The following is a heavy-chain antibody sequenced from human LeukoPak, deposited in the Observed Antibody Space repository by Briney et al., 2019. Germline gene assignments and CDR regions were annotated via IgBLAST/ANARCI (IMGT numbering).Heavy chain of an antibody. Sequence: SETLSLTCTVSGGSISSSSYYWGWIRQPPGKGLEWIGSIYYSGRTNYNPSLKSRGTISVDTSKNQFSLKLSSVTAADTAVYYCVRRASSGWSFDYWGQGTLVTVSS. CDR3: VRRASSGWSFDY. D-gene: IGHD6-19*01. J-gene: IGHJ4*02. V-gene: IGHV4-39*07. CDR2: IYYSGRT. CDR1: GGSISSSSYY.